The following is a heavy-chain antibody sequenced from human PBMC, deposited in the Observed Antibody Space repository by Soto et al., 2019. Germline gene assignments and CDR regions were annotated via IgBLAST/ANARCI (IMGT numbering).Heavy chain of an antibody. V-gene: IGHV3-30-3*01. CDR2: ISYDGSNK. D-gene: IGHD2-15*01. CDR1: GFTFSSYS. Sequence: LXLSCAASGFTFSSYSMHWVRQAPGKGLEWVAVISYDGSNKYYADSVKGRFTISRDNSKNTLYLQMNSLRAEGTAVYYCARVKVVVAATPPSSWGQGTLVTVSS. CDR3: ARVKVVVAATPPSS. J-gene: IGHJ5*02.